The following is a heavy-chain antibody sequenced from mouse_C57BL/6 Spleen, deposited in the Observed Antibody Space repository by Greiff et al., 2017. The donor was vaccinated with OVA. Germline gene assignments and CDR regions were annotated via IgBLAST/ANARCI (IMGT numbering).Heavy chain of an antibody. J-gene: IGHJ3*01. V-gene: IGHV1-69*01. CDR1: GYTFTSYW. D-gene: IGHD1-1*01. CDR2: IDPSDSYT. Sequence: QVQLKQPGAELVMPGASVKLSCKASGYTFTSYWMHWVKQRPGQGLEWIGEIDPSDSYTNYNQKFKGKSTLTVDKSSSTAYMQLSSLTSEDSAVYYCARGHGSSSFAYWGQGTLVTVSA. CDR3: ARGHGSSSFAY.